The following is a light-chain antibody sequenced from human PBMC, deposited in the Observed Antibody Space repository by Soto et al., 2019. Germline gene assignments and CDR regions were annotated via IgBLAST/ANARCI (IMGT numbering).Light chain of an antibody. CDR1: QSISSY. Sequence: DIQMTQSPSSLSASVGDRVTITCRASQSISSYLSWYQQKSGKAPKLLIYGASSLQSGVPSRFSGSGSGTDFTLTISSLQPEDFATYYCQQSYTTLGTFGQGTKLEIK. J-gene: IGKJ2*01. CDR3: QQSYTTLGT. V-gene: IGKV1-39*01. CDR2: GAS.